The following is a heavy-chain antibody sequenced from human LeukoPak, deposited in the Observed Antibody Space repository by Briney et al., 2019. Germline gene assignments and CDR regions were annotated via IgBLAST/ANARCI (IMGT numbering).Heavy chain of an antibody. V-gene: IGHV3-7*02. J-gene: IGHJ3*02. CDR3: ARWGDRRGGAFDI. CDR1: EFTFSSYW. D-gene: IGHD3-16*01. Sequence: GGSLRLSCVASEFTFSSYWMTWVRQATGKGLEWVANIKPDGSDEYYVDSVKGRFTISRDNAKNSLYLQMSSLRAEDTALYYCARWGDRRGGAFDIWGQGTMVTVSS. CDR2: IKPDGSDE.